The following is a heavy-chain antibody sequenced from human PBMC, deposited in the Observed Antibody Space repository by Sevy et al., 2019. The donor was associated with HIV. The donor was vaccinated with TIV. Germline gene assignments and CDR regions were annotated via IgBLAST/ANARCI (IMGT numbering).Heavy chain of an antibody. V-gene: IGHV3-23*01. J-gene: IGHJ4*02. CDR3: AKDQGDYVWGTFRDY. CDR1: GFTLSRYG. CDR2: LSGSGGST. D-gene: IGHD3-16*02. Sequence: GGSLRLSCAASGFTLSRYGMHWVRQAPGKGLEWVSGLSGSGGSTYYADSVKGRFTISRDNSKNTLYLQMNSLRAEDTAVYYCAKDQGDYVWGTFRDYWGQGTLVTVSS.